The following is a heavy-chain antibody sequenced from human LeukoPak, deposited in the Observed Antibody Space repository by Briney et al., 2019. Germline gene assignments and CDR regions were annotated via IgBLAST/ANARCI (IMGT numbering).Heavy chain of an antibody. CDR1: GFTFSSYW. CDR3: ARDRWWLQLEN. CDR2: INSDGSST. J-gene: IGHJ4*02. Sequence: PGGSLKLSCAASGFTFSSYWMHWVRQAPGKGLVWVSRINSDGSSTSCADSVKGRFTISRDNAKNTLYLQMNSLRAEDTAVYYCARDRWWLQLENWGQGTLVTVSS. V-gene: IGHV3-74*01. D-gene: IGHD5-24*01.